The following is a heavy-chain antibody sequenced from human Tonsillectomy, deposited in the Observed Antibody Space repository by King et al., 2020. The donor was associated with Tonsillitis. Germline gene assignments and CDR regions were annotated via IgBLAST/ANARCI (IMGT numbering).Heavy chain of an antibody. CDR2: ISNSGTAI. CDR1: GFSFRSYE. D-gene: IGHD3-22*01. Sequence: QLVQSGGGLVQPGGSLRLSCAASGFSFRSYEMNWVRQAPGKGLEWVSYISNSGTAIYYADSLKGRFTISRDNAKNSLYLQMNSLRAEDTAVYYCARGAYSDSSGYYTSWGQGTLVTVSS. CDR3: ARGAYSDSSGYYTS. V-gene: IGHV3-48*03. J-gene: IGHJ5*02.